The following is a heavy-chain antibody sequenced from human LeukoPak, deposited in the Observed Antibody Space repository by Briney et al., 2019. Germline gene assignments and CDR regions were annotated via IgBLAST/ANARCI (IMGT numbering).Heavy chain of an antibody. Sequence: PGGSLRLSCEASGFIFSSAWMTWVRQAPGKGLEWVGHIKNKTNGGTTDYAAPVKGRFIISRDDSKKTLYLQMNRLRTEDTAVYYCARGLCTSTSCYQGPFDFWGQGMLVTVSS. D-gene: IGHD2-2*01. V-gene: IGHV3-15*01. CDR1: GFIFSSAW. J-gene: IGHJ4*02. CDR3: ARGLCTSTSCYQGPFDF. CDR2: IKNKTNGGTT.